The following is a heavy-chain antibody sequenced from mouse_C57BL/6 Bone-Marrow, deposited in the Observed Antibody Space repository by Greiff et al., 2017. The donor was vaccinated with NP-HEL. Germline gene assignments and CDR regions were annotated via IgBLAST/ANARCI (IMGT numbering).Heavy chain of an antibody. J-gene: IGHJ3*01. CDR2: INPSSGYT. CDR3: ARDYYGRRFAY. D-gene: IGHD1-1*01. Sequence: VQLQQSGAELAKPGASVKLSCKASGYTFTSYWMHWVKQRPGQGLEWIGYINPSSGYTKYNQKFKAKATLTADKSSSTAYMQLSSLTYEDSAVYYCARDYYGRRFAYGGRGTLVTVSA. CDR1: GYTFTSYW. V-gene: IGHV1-7*01.